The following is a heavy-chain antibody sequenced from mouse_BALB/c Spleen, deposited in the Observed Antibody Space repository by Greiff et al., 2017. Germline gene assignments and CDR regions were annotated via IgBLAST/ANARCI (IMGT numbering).Heavy chain of an antibody. Sequence: EVHLVESGGGLVQPGGSLRLSCATSGFTFTDYYMSWVRQPPGKALEWLGFIRNKANGYTTEYSASVKGRFTISRDNSQSILYLQMNTLRAEDSATYYCARVYYGRGYFDVWGAGTTVTVSS. CDR2: IRNKANGYTT. D-gene: IGHD1-1*01. CDR1: GFTFTDYY. V-gene: IGHV7-3*02. J-gene: IGHJ1*01. CDR3: ARVYYGRGYFDV.